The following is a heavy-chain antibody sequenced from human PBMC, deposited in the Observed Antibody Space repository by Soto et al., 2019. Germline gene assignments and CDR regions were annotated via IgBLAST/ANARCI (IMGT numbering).Heavy chain of an antibody. CDR2: FSHSGST. CDR1: GGSIISGGYS. CDR3: ARGGLLPDY. D-gene: IGHD6-19*01. Sequence: QLQLQESGSGLVKPSQTLSLTCAVSGGSIISGGYSWSWIRQPPGKGLEWIGYFSHSGSTYYNPSLKSRVTISVDRSKNQFSLKLSSVTAADTAVYYCARGGLLPDYWGQGTLVTVSS. J-gene: IGHJ4*02. V-gene: IGHV4-30-2*01.